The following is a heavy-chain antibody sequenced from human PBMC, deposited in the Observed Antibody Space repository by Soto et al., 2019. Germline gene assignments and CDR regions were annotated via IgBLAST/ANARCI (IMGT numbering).Heavy chain of an antibody. Sequence: QVQLVQSGAQVKKPGASVQVSCKTSGYTFSAHGISWVRQAPGQGLEWMGWVSGYNSKTTSAQKFQDRLTVTTDNSTAQAYMELRSLRSDDTAMYYCARASWAPHSNDGFDIWGQGTMVTVSS. V-gene: IGHV1-18*04. D-gene: IGHD2-21*01. CDR1: GYTFSAHG. CDR3: ARASWAPHSNDGFDI. CDR2: VSGYNSKT. J-gene: IGHJ3*02.